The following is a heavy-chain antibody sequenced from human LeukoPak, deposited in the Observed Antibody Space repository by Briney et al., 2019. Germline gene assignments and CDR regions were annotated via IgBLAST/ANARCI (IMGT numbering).Heavy chain of an antibody. CDR2: ISGSGGSS. V-gene: IGHV3-23*01. D-gene: IGHD6-13*01. CDR3: AKVGPASGSSWTGTDY. CDR1: GFTFSNHA. Sequence: PGGSLRLSCAATGFTFSNHAMNWVRQAPGKGLEWVSGISGSGGSSSYADSVKGRFTISRDNSKNTMHLQMNSLRAEDTAVYYCAKVGPASGSSWTGTDYWGQGILVTVSS. J-gene: IGHJ4*02.